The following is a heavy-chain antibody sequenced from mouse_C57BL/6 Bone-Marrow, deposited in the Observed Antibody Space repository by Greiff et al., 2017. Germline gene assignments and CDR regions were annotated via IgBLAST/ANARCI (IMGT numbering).Heavy chain of an antibody. CDR1: GFTFSSYA. V-gene: IGHV5-4*01. Sequence: EVNVVESGGGLVKPGGSLKLSCAASGFTFSSYAMSWVRQTPEKRLEWVATISDGGSYTYYPDNVKGRFTISRDNAKNNLYLQMSHLKSEDTAMYYCARDIRAYYSNWGFAYWGQGTLVTVSA. J-gene: IGHJ3*01. D-gene: IGHD2-5*01. CDR3: ARDIRAYYSNWGFAY. CDR2: ISDGGSYT.